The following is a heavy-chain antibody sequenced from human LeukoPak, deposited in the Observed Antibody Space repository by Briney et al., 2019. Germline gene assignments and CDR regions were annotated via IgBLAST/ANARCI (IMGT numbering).Heavy chain of an antibody. CDR3: ARQYSSRFPPLNWFDP. D-gene: IGHD6-19*01. J-gene: IGHJ5*02. CDR1: GGSISSGSYY. V-gene: IGHV4-61*02. CDR2: IYTSGST. Sequence: SSETLSLTCTVSGGSISSGSYYWSWIRQPAGKGLEWIGRIYTSGSTNYNPSLKSRVTISVDTSKNQFSLKLSSVTAADTAVYYCARQYSSRFPPLNWFDPWGQGTLVTVSS.